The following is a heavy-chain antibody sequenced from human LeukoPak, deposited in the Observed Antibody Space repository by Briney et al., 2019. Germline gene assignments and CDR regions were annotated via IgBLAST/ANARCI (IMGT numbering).Heavy chain of an antibody. CDR3: ARAWGPMVRGVIHYFDY. CDR1: GGSFSGYY. J-gene: IGHJ4*02. V-gene: IGHV4-34*01. CDR2: INHSGST. Sequence: SETLSLTCTVYGGSFSGYYWSWIRQPPGKGLEWIGEINHSGSTNYNPSLKSRVTISVDTSKNQFSLKLSSVTAADTAVYYCARAWGPMVRGVIHYFDYWGQGTLVTVSS. D-gene: IGHD3-10*01.